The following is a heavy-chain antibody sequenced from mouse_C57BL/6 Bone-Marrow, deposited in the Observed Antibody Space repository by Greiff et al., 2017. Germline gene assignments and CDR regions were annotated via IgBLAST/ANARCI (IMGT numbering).Heavy chain of an antibody. CDR2: IWSGGST. J-gene: IGHJ4*01. Sequence: QVQLQQSGPGLVQPSQSLSITCTVSGFSLTSYGVHWVRQSPGKGLEWLGVIWSGGSTDYNAAFISRLSISKDNSKCQVFFKMNSLQADDTAIYYCARKELPYYYAMDYWGQGTSVTVSS. V-gene: IGHV2-2*01. CDR3: ARKELPYYYAMDY. CDR1: GFSLTSYG. D-gene: IGHD1-1*01.